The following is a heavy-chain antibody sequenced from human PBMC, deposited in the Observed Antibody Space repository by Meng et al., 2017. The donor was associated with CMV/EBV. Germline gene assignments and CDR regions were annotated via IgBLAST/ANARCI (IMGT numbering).Heavy chain of an antibody. V-gene: IGHV3-23*01. Sequence: GVLKISCAASGFTFSTYAMSWVRQAPGKGLGWVSAIDNSGGSTYYADSVKGRFTISRDNSKSTLYLQMNILRAEDTAVYYCAKEETSLIVVVPALVDYWGLGTLVTVSS. CDR3: AKEETSLIVVVPALVDY. CDR2: IDNSGGST. J-gene: IGHJ4*02. CDR1: GFTFSTYA. D-gene: IGHD2-2*01.